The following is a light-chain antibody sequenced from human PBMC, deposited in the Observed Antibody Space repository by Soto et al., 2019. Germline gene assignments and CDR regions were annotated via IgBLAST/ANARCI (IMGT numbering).Light chain of an antibody. CDR3: QQSYSTPFS. J-gene: IGKJ3*01. CDR2: AAS. CDR1: QSISSY. Sequence: DIQMTQSPSSLSASVGDRVTITCRASQSISSYLNWYQQKPGKAPKLLIYAASSLQSGVPSRFSGSGSGTDFTLTIISLQPEDLASYYCQQSYSTPFSFGLGTKEDIK. V-gene: IGKV1-39*01.